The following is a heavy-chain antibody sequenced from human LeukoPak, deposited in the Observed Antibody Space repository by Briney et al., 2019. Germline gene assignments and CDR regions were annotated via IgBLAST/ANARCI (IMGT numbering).Heavy chain of an antibody. CDR1: GFTFSTYS. D-gene: IGHD1-14*01. J-gene: IGHJ4*02. CDR3: ARDPEDY. Sequence: PGGSLRLSCAASGFTFSTYSMNWVRQAPGKGLEWVSYISSSSTTIYYADSVKDRFTISRDNAKNSLYLQMNSLRAEDTAVYYCARDPEDYWGQGTLVTVSS. V-gene: IGHV3-48*04. CDR2: ISSSSTTI.